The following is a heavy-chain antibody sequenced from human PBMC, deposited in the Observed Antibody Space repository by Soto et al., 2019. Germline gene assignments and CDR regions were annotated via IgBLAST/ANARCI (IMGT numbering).Heavy chain of an antibody. Sequence: SVKVSCKASGVSFGNSAINWVRQTPGQGLEWLGGFIPVYRTLNYAQKFQGRVTITADESTGTAYMTLSSLASDGTAVYYCATGVIWIGYFTVDSWGQGTRVTVSS. CDR2: FIPVYRTL. D-gene: IGHD3-3*01. V-gene: IGHV1-69*13. J-gene: IGHJ4*02. CDR1: GVSFGNSA. CDR3: ATGVIWIGYFTVDS.